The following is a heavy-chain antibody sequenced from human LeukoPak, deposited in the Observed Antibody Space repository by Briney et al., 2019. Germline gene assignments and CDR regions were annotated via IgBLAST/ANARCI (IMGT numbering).Heavy chain of an antibody. CDR1: GYTFSIYG. CDR2: MNPNSGNT. CDR3: ARGYSSGWYYYYYYYMDV. V-gene: IGHV1-8*03. D-gene: IGHD6-19*01. Sequence: ASVKVSCKASGYTFSIYGFSWVRQATGQGLEWMGWMNPNSGNTGYAQKFQGRVTITRNTSISTAYMELSSLRSEDTAVYYCARGYSSGWYYYYYYYMDVWGKGTTVTVSS. J-gene: IGHJ6*03.